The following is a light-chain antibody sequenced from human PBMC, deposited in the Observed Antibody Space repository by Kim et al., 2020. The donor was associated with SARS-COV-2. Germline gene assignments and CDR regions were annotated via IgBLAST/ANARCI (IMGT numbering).Light chain of an antibody. CDR1: QSVSSSY. Sequence: SPVERAALSCRASQSVSSSYLDWYQQKPGKAPMLLIYGASSMATGIPDRFSGSGSGTDFTITISSLEPEDFAVYYCQQYDSSPLTFGQGTKVDIK. V-gene: IGKV3-20*01. CDR2: GAS. CDR3: QQYDSSPLT. J-gene: IGKJ1*01.